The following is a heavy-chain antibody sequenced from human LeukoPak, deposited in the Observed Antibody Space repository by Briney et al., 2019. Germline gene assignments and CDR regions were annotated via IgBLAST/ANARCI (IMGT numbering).Heavy chain of an antibody. Sequence: GGSLRLSCAASGFSFSSYTMNWVRQAPGKGLEWVSSISSSSSYIYYADSVKGRFTISRDNAKNSLYLQMNSLRAEDTAVYYCAREGGYGFWSGPGMDVWGQGTTVTVSS. V-gene: IGHV3-21*01. J-gene: IGHJ6*02. CDR1: GFSFSSYT. CDR2: ISSSSSYI. D-gene: IGHD3-3*01. CDR3: AREGGYGFWSGPGMDV.